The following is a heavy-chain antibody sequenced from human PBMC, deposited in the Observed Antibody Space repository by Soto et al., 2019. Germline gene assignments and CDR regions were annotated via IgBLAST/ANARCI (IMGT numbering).Heavy chain of an antibody. CDR3: ARGTTYYDFWSDTSGDYYYGMDV. Sequence: ASVKVSCKASGYTFTSYGISWVRQAPGQGLEWMGWISAYNGNTNYAQKLQGRVTMTTDTSTSTAYMELRSLRSDDTAVYYCARGTTYYDFWSDTSGDYYYGMDVWDQGTTVTVSS. D-gene: IGHD3-3*01. CDR2: ISAYNGNT. V-gene: IGHV1-18*01. CDR1: GYTFTSYG. J-gene: IGHJ6*02.